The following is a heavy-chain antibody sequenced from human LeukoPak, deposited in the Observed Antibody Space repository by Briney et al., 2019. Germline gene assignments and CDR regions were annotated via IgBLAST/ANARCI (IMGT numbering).Heavy chain of an antibody. D-gene: IGHD3-10*01. CDR3: ARVGDYGSGSYYGRDYYYYYGMDV. J-gene: IGHJ6*02. CDR2: ISAYNGNT. V-gene: IGHV1-18*01. Sequence: ASVKVSFKASGYTFTSYGISWVRQAPGQGLEWMGWISAYNGNTNYAQKLQGRVTMTTDTSTSTAYMELRSLRSDDTAVYYCARVGDYGSGSYYGRDYYYYYGMDVWGQGTTVTVSS. CDR1: GYTFTSYG.